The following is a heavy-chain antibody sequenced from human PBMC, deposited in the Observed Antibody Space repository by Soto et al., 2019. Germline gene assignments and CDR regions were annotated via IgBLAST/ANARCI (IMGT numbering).Heavy chain of an antibody. CDR3: ARERLLGWLRNYSGMDV. CDR1: GYTFTSYA. J-gene: IGHJ6*02. V-gene: IGHV1-3*01. D-gene: IGHD5-12*01. Sequence: ASVKVSCKASGYTFTSYAMHWVRQAPGQRLEWMGWINAGNGNTKYSQKFQGRVTITRDTSASTAYMELSSLRSEDTAVYYCARERLLGWLRNYSGMDVWGQGTTVTV. CDR2: INAGNGNT.